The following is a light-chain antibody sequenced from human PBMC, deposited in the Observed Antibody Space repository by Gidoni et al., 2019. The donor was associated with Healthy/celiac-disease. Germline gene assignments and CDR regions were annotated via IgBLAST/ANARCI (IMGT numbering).Light chain of an antibody. CDR1: QSVSSSY. V-gene: IGKV3-20*01. CDR3: QQYGSSPTT. CDR2: GAS. Sequence: DIELTQSPGTLSLSPGERATLSCRASQSVSSSYLAWYQQKPGQAPRLLIYGASSRATGIPDRFSGSGSGTDFTLTISRLEPEDFAVYYCQQYGSSPTTFGGGTKVEIK. J-gene: IGKJ4*01.